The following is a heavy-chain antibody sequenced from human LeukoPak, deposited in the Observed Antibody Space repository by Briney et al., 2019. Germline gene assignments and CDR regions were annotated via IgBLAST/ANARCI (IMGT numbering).Heavy chain of an antibody. CDR1: GGSFSGYY. CDR3: ARDHGDYYYYMDV. V-gene: IGHV4-59*01. CDR2: IYYSGTT. J-gene: IGHJ6*03. Sequence: SETLSLTCAVYGGSFSGYYWNWIRQPPGKGLEWIGYIYYSGTTNYNPSLKSRVSMSVDTSKNQFSLKLSSVTAADTAVYYCARDHGDYYYYMDVWGKGTTVTISS. D-gene: IGHD3-16*01.